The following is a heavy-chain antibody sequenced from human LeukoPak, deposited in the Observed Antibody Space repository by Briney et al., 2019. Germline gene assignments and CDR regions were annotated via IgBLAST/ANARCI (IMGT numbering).Heavy chain of an antibody. CDR3: ARDSEWGLLRSDY. D-gene: IGHD1-26*01. CDR2: IYYSGIT. Sequence: SQTLSLTCTVSGGSISSGGYYWSWIRQHPGKGLEWIGYIYYSGITYYNPSLKSRVTISVDTSKNQFSLKLSSVTAADTAVYYCARDSEWGLLRSDYWGQGTLVTVSS. J-gene: IGHJ4*02. V-gene: IGHV4-31*03. CDR1: GGSISSGGYY.